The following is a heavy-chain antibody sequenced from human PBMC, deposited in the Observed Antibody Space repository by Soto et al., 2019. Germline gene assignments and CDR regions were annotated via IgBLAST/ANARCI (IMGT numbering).Heavy chain of an antibody. CDR2: ISYDGSKT. CDR1: AFTFWSYT. V-gene: IGHV3-30*04. D-gene: IGHD4-4*01. Sequence: QVQLVESGGGVVQPGRSLRLSCAASAFTFWSYTMHWVRQAPGKGLEWVATISYDGSKTNYADSVRGRFTISRDNSKSTLFLQMDSLRPEDTAVYSCARDRDSSYFPPPYYFDSWGQGTLVTVSS. J-gene: IGHJ4*02. CDR3: ARDRDSSYFPPPYYFDS.